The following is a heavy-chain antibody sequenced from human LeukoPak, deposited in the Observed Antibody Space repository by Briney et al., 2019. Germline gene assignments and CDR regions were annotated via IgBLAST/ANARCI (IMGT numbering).Heavy chain of an antibody. J-gene: IGHJ5*02. CDR2: ISSSGSTI. D-gene: IGHD3-10*01. Sequence: PGGSLRLSCAASGFTFSDYYMSWIRQAPGKGLEWVSYISSSGSTIYYADSVKGRFTISRDNAKNSLYLQMNSLRAEDTAVYYCARSWIYFGELLSPGWFDTWGQGTLVTVSS. CDR1: GFTFSDYY. V-gene: IGHV3-11*01. CDR3: ARSWIYFGELLSPGWFDT.